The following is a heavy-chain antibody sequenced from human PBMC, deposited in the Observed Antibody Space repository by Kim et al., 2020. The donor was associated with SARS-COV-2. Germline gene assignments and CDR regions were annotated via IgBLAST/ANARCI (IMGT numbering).Heavy chain of an antibody. V-gene: IGHV7-4-1*02. CDR1: GYTFTSYA. D-gene: IGHD6-19*01. J-gene: IGHJ4*02. Sequence: ASVKVSCKASGYTFTSYAMNWVRQAPGQGLEWMGWINTNTGNPTYAQGFTGRFVFSLDTSVSTAYLQISSLKAEDTAVYYCARRGMAGTRTDFDYWGQGTLVTVSS. CDR2: INTNTGNP. CDR3: ARRGMAGTRTDFDY.